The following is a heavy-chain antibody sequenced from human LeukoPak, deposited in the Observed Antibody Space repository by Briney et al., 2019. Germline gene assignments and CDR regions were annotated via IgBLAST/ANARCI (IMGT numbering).Heavy chain of an antibody. Sequence: PSATLSLTCTVSGGSISSYYCHWIRQPPGQGLEWIGYMYNSGSTNYSPSLKSRVTISGDTSKNQFSLKLSPVTAADTAVYYCARDKRGLLPGATWGQGTMVTVSS. CDR3: ARDKRGLLPGAT. J-gene: IGHJ3*01. CDR2: MYNSGST. D-gene: IGHD3-10*01. CDR1: GGSISSYY. V-gene: IGHV4-59*01.